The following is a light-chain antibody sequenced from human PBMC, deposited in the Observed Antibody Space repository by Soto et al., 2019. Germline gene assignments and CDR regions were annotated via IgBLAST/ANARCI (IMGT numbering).Light chain of an antibody. V-gene: IGKV3-20*01. CDR3: QQYGSSPST. J-gene: IGKJ4*01. CDR2: GAS. Sequence: EIVLTQSPVTLSLSPGERATLSCRASQSVTSSYLAWYQQKPGQAPRLLIYGASRRATGIPDRFSGSGSGTDFTLTISRLEPEDFAVYYCQQYGSSPSTFGGGTKVDIK. CDR1: QSVTSSY.